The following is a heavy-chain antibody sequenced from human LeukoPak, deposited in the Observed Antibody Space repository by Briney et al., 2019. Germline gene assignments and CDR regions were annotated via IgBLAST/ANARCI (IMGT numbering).Heavy chain of an antibody. V-gene: IGHV3-7*01. CDR1: GFTFSNYW. J-gene: IGHJ4*02. Sequence: GGSLRLSCAASGFTFSNYWMSWVRQAPGKGLEWVANIKQDGSEKYYVDSVKGRFTISRGNAKNSLYLQMNSLRAEDTAVYYCARDPIAVAGPRSDYWGQGTLVTVSS. CDR2: IKQDGSEK. CDR3: ARDPIAVAGPRSDY. D-gene: IGHD6-19*01.